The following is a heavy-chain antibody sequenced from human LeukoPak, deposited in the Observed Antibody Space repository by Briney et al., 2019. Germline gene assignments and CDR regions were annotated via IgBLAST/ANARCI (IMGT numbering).Heavy chain of an antibody. CDR2: IIPIFGTA. CDR1: GGTFSSYA. V-gene: IGHV1-69*13. J-gene: IGHJ3*02. Sequence: ASVKVSCKASGGTFSSYAISWVRQAPGQGLEWMGGIIPIFGTANYARKFQGRVTITADESTSTAYMELSSLRSEDTAVHYCARPGSGSYSFAAFDIWGQGTMVTVSS. D-gene: IGHD1-26*01. CDR3: ARPGSGSYSFAAFDI.